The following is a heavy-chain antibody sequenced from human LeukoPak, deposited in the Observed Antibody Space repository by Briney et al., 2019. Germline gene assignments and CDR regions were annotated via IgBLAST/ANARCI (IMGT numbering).Heavy chain of an antibody. V-gene: IGHV3-7*01. D-gene: IGHD3-22*01. J-gene: IGHJ1*01. CDR2: LKQDGSEK. Sequence: GGSLRLSCAASGFTFRTFAMTWFGRAPGKGRSGLPNLKQDGSEKYYVDSVKGRFTISRDNAKNSLYLQMNSLRAEDTAVYYGARGRWHYDSSGELFQHWGQGTLVTVSS. CDR1: GFTFRTFA. CDR3: ARGRWHYDSSGELFQH.